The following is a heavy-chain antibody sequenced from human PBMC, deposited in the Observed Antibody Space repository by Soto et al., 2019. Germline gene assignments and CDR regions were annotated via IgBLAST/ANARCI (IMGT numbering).Heavy chain of an antibody. V-gene: IGHV4-34*01. Sequence: SETLSLTCAVYGGSFSGYYWSWIRQPPGKGLEWIGEINHSGSTNYNPSLKSRVTISVDTSKNQFSLKLSSVTAADTAAYYCARGQRDIVVVVAAPHFDYWGQGTLVTVSS. CDR3: ARGQRDIVVVVAAPHFDY. J-gene: IGHJ4*02. CDR2: INHSGST. CDR1: GGSFSGYY. D-gene: IGHD2-15*01.